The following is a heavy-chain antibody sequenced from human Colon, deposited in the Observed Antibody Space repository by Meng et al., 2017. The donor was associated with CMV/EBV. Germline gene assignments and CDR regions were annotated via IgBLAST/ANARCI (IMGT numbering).Heavy chain of an antibody. CDR3: AKNGAWFRVDS. D-gene: IGHD3-10*01. CDR1: GFTFSSYA. CDR2: IGGTGTIT. J-gene: IGHJ4*02. Sequence: GESLKISCAASGFTFSSYAMSWVRQAPGKGLEWVSVIGGTGTITHYADSVKGRFAISRDNSTNTLYLEMHSLSADDTALYFCAKNGAWFRVDSWGQGTPVTVSS. V-gene: IGHV3-23*01.